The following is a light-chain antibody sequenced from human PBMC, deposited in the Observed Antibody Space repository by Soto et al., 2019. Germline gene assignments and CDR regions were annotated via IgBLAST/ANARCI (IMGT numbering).Light chain of an antibody. CDR1: QSVSRH. Sequence: EIVLTQSPATLSLSPWGRATLSCRASQSVSRHLAWYQQKPGQAPRLLIYDASTRATGIPARFSGSGSGTEFTLTISSLQSEDFAVYYCQQYNNWPSWAFGQGTKVDIK. CDR3: QQYNNWPSWA. J-gene: IGKJ1*01. CDR2: DAS. V-gene: IGKV3-15*01.